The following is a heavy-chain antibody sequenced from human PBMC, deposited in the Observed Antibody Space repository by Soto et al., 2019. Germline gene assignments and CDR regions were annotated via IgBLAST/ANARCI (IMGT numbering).Heavy chain of an antibody. D-gene: IGHD5-18*01. V-gene: IGHV2-5*02. J-gene: IGHJ4*02. CDR3: AHGEYSSDGWCLFDY. CDR1: GFSLNASGAR. Sequence: SGPTLVNPTQTLTLTCTLSGFSLNASGARVGWIRQPPGKALEWLALIYWDDGKRYSPSLKNRLTVTKDTLKNQVVLTMTNMDPADTGTYYCAHGEYSSDGWCLFDYCEQGTLVIVSS. CDR2: IYWDDGK.